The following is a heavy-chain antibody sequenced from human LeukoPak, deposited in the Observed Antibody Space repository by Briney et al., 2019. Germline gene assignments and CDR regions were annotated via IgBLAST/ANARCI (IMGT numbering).Heavy chain of an antibody. CDR1: GFTFTNYG. J-gene: IGHJ4*02. CDR3: AKDSGGDYFDY. Sequence: GGSLRLSCVASGFTFTNYGMPWVRQAPGKGLEWVAAILYDGSKKYYADSVKGRFTISRDNSKNTLYLQMNSLRAEDTAVYYCAKDSGGDYFDYWGQGTLVTVSS. V-gene: IGHV3-30*18. D-gene: IGHD1-1*01. CDR2: ILYDGSKK.